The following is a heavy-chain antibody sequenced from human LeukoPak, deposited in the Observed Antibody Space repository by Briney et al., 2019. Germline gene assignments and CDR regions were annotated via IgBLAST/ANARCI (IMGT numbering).Heavy chain of an antibody. CDR1: GGTFSSYA. V-gene: IGHV1-69*13. J-gene: IGHJ4*02. CDR2: IIPIFGTA. D-gene: IGHD1-26*01. Sequence: ASVKVSCKASGGTFSSYAISWMRQASGQGLEWMGGIIPIFGTANYAQKFQGRVTITADESTSTAYMELSSLRSEDTAVYYCARGIRSGVGFDYWGQGTLVTVSS. CDR3: ARGIRSGVGFDY.